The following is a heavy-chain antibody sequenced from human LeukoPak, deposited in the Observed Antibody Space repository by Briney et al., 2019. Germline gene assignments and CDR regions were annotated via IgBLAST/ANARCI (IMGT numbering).Heavy chain of an antibody. CDR1: GFTFSSYS. D-gene: IGHD3-10*01. CDR2: ISSSSSYI. Sequence: SGGSLRLSCAASGFTFSSYSMNWVRQAPGKGLEWVSSISSSSSYIYYADSVKGRFTISRDNAKNSLYLQMNSLRAEDTAVYYCAREILWFGELSYDYWGQGTLVTVSS. J-gene: IGHJ4*02. V-gene: IGHV3-21*01. CDR3: AREILWFGELSYDY.